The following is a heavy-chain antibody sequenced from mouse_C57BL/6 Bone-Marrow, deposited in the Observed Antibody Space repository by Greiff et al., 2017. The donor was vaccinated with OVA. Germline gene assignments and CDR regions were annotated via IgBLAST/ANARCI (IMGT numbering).Heavy chain of an antibody. D-gene: IGHD2-2*01. Sequence: EVMLVESGGDLVKPGGSLKLSCAASGFTFSSYGMSWVRQTPDKRLEWVATISSGGSYTYYPDSVKGRFTISRDNAKNTLYLQMSSLKSEDTAMYYCARQGYDGVDYWGQGTTLTVSS. CDR2: ISSGGSYT. CDR3: ARQGYDGVDY. CDR1: GFTFSSYG. V-gene: IGHV5-6*02. J-gene: IGHJ2*01.